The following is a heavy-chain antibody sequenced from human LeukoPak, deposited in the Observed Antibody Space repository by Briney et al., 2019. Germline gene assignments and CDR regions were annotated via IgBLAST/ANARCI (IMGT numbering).Heavy chain of an antibody. CDR1: GFTFSSYG. CDR3: ARGGDGPPDTAMVMAY. CDR2: IWYDGSNK. V-gene: IGHV3-33*01. Sequence: GGSLRLSCAASGFTFSSYGMHWVRQAPGKGLEWVAVIWYDGSNKYYADSVKGRFTISRDNSKNTLYLQMNSLRAEDTAVYYCARGGDGPPDTAMVMAYWGQGTLVTVSS. D-gene: IGHD5-18*01. J-gene: IGHJ4*02.